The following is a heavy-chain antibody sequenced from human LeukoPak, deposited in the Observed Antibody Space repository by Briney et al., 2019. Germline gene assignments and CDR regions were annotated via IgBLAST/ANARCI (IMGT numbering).Heavy chain of an antibody. CDR3: ARVPAYCGGDCYPNFFDY. CDR1: GFTFSSYN. J-gene: IGHJ4*02. Sequence: GGSLRLSCAASGFTFSSYNMNWVRQAPGKGLEWVSYISSSSSTIYYASSVKRRVTISGANAKNLLYLQMISPRAEDTAVYYCARVPAYCGGDCYPNFFDYWGQGTLVTVSS. D-gene: IGHD2-21*01. CDR2: ISSSSSTI. V-gene: IGHV3-48*01.